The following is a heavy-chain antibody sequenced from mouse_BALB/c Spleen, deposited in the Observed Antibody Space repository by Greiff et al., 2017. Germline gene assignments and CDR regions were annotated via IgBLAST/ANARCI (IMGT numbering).Heavy chain of an antibody. CDR3: ARGRGLRRGGYAMDY. CDR1: GFSLTGYG. J-gene: IGHJ4*01. Sequence: QVQLQQSGPGLVAPSQSLSITCTVSGFSLTGYGVNWVRQPPGKGLEWLGIIWGDGSTDYNSALKSRLSISKDNSKSQVFLKMNSLQTDDTARYYCARGRGLRRGGYAMDYWGQGTSVTVSS. CDR2: IWGDGST. V-gene: IGHV2-6-7*01. D-gene: IGHD2-4*01.